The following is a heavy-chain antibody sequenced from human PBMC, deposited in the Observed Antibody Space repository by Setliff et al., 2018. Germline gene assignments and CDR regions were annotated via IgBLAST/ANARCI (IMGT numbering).Heavy chain of an antibody. J-gene: IGHJ5*02. Sequence: SETLSLTCSVSGDSIGRGGYYWSWIRQQPGKGLEWIASIYYSGSTYYNPSLKSRLRVSTDSSKNKFYLDLSSVTAADTAVYYCARDRRGGYGAINWFDPWGQGTLVTVSS. D-gene: IGHD3-16*01. V-gene: IGHV4-31*03. CDR2: IYYSGST. CDR1: GDSIGRGGYY. CDR3: ARDRRGGYGAINWFDP.